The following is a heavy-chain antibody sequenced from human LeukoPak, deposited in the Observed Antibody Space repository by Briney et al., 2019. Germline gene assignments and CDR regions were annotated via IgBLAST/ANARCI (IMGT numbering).Heavy chain of an antibody. Sequence: GASVKVSCKASGYTLTGYYMHWVRQAPGQGLEWMGWINPNSGGTNYAQKFQGRVTMTRDTPISTAYMELSRLRSDDTAVYYCARRFVARENWFDPWGQGTLVTVSS. J-gene: IGHJ5*02. CDR2: INPNSGGT. CDR3: ARRFVARENWFDP. CDR1: GYTLTGYY. D-gene: IGHD2-15*01. V-gene: IGHV1-2*02.